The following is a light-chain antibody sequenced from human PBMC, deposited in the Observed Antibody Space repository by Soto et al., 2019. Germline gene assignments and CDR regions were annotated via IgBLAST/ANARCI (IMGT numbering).Light chain of an antibody. Sequence: EILLTQSPGTLSLSPGERATLSCRASQSVSSSYLAWYQQKPGQAPRLLIYGASSRATGIPDRFSGSGSGTDFTLTISRLEPEDFATYYCQQANSFPLTFGGGTKVDIK. V-gene: IGKV3-20*01. CDR1: QSVSSSY. CDR3: QQANSFPLT. CDR2: GAS. J-gene: IGKJ4*01.